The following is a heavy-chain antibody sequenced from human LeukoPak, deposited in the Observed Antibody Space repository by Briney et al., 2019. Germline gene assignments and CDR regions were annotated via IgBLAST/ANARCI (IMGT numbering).Heavy chain of an antibody. CDR2: INHSGST. V-gene: IGHV4-34*01. D-gene: IGHD3-3*01. Sequence: KPSETLSLTCAVYGGSFSGYYWSWIRQPPGKGLEWIGEINHSGSTNYNPSLKSRVTISVDTSKNQFSLKLSSVTAADTAVYYCARGDRDGVASAGYVYYGMDVWGQGTTVTVSS. J-gene: IGHJ6*02. CDR1: GGSFSGYY. CDR3: ARGDRDGVASAGYVYYGMDV.